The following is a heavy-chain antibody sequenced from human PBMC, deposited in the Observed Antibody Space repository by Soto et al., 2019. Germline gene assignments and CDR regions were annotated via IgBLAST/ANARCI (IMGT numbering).Heavy chain of an antibody. Sequence: QVQLVQSGAEVKKPGASVKVSCKAPGYTFTNYGISWVRQAPGQGLEWMGWISAYNGNTHFAQKVQGRVTMTTDTSTSTAYMELRSLRSDDTAVYYCARVSHYDILTGYYRDFDSWGQGTLVTVSS. CDR2: ISAYNGNT. J-gene: IGHJ4*02. V-gene: IGHV1-18*01. CDR3: ARVSHYDILTGYYRDFDS. CDR1: GYTFTNYG. D-gene: IGHD3-9*01.